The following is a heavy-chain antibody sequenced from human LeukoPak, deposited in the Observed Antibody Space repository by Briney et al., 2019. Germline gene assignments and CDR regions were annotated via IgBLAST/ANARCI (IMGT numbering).Heavy chain of an antibody. V-gene: IGHV1-18*01. J-gene: IGHJ4*02. Sequence: ASVKVSCKASGYTFTNYGITWVRQAPGQGLEWMGWISGYQGSTKYAQNFQGRVTMTIDTSTSTAYIDLRSLISDDTAIYFCARSDLGTIPAGPFNYWGQGTLVAVSS. D-gene: IGHD5-24*01. CDR3: ARSDLGTIPAGPFNY. CDR2: ISGYQGST. CDR1: GYTFTNYG.